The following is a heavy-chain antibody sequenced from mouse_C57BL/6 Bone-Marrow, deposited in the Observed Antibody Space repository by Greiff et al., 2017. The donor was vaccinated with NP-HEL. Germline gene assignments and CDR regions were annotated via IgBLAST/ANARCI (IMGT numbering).Heavy chain of an antibody. V-gene: IGHV1-64*01. J-gene: IGHJ2*01. CDR2: IHPNSGST. D-gene: IGHD1-1*02. CDR1: GYTFTSYW. CDR3: AREVLWRSFPYFDY. Sequence: QVQLQQPGAELVKPGASVKLSCKASGYTFTSYWMHWVKQRPGQGLEWIGMIHPNSGSTNYNEKFKSKATLTVDKSSSTAYMQLGSLTSEDSAVYYCAREVLWRSFPYFDYWGQGTTLTVSS.